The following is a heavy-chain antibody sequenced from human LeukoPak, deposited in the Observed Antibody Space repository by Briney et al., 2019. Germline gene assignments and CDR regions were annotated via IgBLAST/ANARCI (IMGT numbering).Heavy chain of an antibody. D-gene: IGHD6-6*01. J-gene: IGHJ4*02. Sequence: GGSLTLSCAASGFTVSSNYMSWVRQAPGKGLEWVSVIYSGGSTYYADSVKGRFTISRDNSKNTLYLQMNSLRAEDTAVYYCARVGTLYSSSYYFDYWGQGTLVTVSS. V-gene: IGHV3-53*01. CDR1: GFTVSSNY. CDR2: IYSGGST. CDR3: ARVGTLYSSSYYFDY.